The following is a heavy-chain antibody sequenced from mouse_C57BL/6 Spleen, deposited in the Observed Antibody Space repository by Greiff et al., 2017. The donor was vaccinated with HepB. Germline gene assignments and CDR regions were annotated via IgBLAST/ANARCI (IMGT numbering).Heavy chain of an antibody. CDR1: GYTFTSYW. D-gene: IGHD2-4*01. CDR3: SRWDYDYHLDY. V-gene: IGHV1-52*01. J-gene: IGHJ2*01. Sequence: QVQLQQPGAELVRPGSSVKLSCKASGYTFTSYWMHWVKQRPIQGLEWIGNIDPSDSETHYNQKFKDKATLTVDKSSSTAYMQLSSLTSEDSAVYYCSRWDYDYHLDYWGQGTTLTVSS. CDR2: IDPSDSET.